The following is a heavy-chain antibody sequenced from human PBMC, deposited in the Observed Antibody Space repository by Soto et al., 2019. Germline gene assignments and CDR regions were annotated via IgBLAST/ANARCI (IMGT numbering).Heavy chain of an antibody. CDR3: AIDGPGDYGRGDY. V-gene: IGHV1-69*05. CDR2: IIPIFGTA. CDR1: GGTFSSYA. J-gene: IGHJ4*02. D-gene: IGHD4-17*01. Sequence: QVQLVQSGAEVKKPGSSVKVSCKASGGTFSSYAISWVRQAPGQGLEWMGGIIPIFGTANYAQKFQGRVRXTXDAXTSTAYKELGSLESEDTDEYYWAIDGPGDYGRGDYWGQGALVTVSS.